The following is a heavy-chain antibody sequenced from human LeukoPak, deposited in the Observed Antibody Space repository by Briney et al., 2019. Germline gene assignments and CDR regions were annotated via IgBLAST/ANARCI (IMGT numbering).Heavy chain of an antibody. CDR3: ARDKQWLEYPDY. V-gene: IGHV3-30*04. J-gene: IGHJ4*02. Sequence: PGRSLRLSCAASGFTFSSYAMHWVRQAPGKRLEWVAVISYDGSNKYYADSVKGRFTISRDNSKNTLYLQMNSLRAEDTAVYYCARDKQWLEYPDYWGQGTLVTVSS. CDR2: ISYDGSNK. D-gene: IGHD6-19*01. CDR1: GFTFSSYA.